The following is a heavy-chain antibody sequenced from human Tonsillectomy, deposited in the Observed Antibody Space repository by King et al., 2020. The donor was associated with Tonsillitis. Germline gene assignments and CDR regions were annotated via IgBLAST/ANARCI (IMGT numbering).Heavy chain of an antibody. D-gene: IGHD6-19*01. V-gene: IGHV3-23*04. Sequence: EVQLVESGGGFIQPGGSLRLSCAASGFTFSSYAMSWVRQAPGKGLEWVSSISGSDGNTYYADSVKGRFTISRDNSKNTLYLQMNSLRAEDTAIYYCAKEWSSGWYALHYWGQGTLVTVSS. CDR1: GFTFSSYA. J-gene: IGHJ4*02. CDR3: AKEWSSGWYALHY. CDR2: ISGSDGNT.